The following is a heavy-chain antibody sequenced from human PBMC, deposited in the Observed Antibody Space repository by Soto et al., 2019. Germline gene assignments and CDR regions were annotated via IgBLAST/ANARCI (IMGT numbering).Heavy chain of an antibody. D-gene: IGHD3-10*01. Sequence: SETLSLTCTVSGGSISGYYWSWIRQRPGRGLEWIGYIYYSGSNNYNPSLKSRGTISVDTSKNQFSLRLSSVTAAGPAVCNGARSFNALRSYSEYCAQATLVRVSS. CDR2: IYYSGSN. CDR3: ARSFNALRSYSEY. J-gene: IGHJ4*02. CDR1: GGSISGYY. V-gene: IGHV4-59*01.